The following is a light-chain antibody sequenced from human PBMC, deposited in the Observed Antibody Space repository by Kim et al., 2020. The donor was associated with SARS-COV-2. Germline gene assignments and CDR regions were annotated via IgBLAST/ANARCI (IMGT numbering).Light chain of an antibody. Sequence: EIVMTQSPATLSVSPGERATLSCRASQSVNNNLAWYQQKPGQTPRLLIYAASTRAEGVPARFSGSGSGTEFTLTISSLQSEDFAVYYCKQYNNWPSITFGQGTRLEIK. CDR2: AAS. CDR3: KQYNNWPSIT. J-gene: IGKJ5*01. CDR1: QSVNNN. V-gene: IGKV3-15*01.